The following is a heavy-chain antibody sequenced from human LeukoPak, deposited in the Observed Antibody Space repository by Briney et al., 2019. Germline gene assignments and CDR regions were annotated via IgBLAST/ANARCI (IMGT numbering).Heavy chain of an antibody. D-gene: IGHD6-19*01. CDR2: IYYSGST. Sequence: PSETLSLTCTVSGGSISSSSYYWGWIRQPPGKGLEWIGSIYYSGSTYYNPSLKSRVTISVDTSKNQFSLKLSSVTAADTAVYYCARSLKISSGWFHNFDYWGQGTLVTVSS. J-gene: IGHJ4*02. CDR1: GGSISSSSYY. CDR3: ARSLKISSGWFHNFDY. V-gene: IGHV4-39*01.